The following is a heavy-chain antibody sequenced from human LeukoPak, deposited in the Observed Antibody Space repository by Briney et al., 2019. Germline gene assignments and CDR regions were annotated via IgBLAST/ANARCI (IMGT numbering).Heavy chain of an antibody. Sequence: ASVKVSCKASGGTFSSYAISWVRQAPGQGLEWMGGIIPIFGTANYAQKFQGRVTITTDESTSTAYMELSSLRSEDTAVYYCAGGYYYYYYYMDVWGKGTTVTVSS. CDR2: IIPIFGTA. D-gene: IGHD3-16*01. CDR3: AGGYYYYYYYMDV. V-gene: IGHV1-69*05. J-gene: IGHJ6*03. CDR1: GGTFSSYA.